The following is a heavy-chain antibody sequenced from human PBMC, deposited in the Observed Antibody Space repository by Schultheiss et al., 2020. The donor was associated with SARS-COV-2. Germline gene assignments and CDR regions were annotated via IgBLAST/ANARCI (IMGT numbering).Heavy chain of an antibody. Sequence: SETLSLTCTVSGGSISIYYWSWIRQPPGKGLEWIGSIYYSGSTYYNPSLKSRVTISVDTSKNQFSLKLSSVTAADTAVYYCARARAARFIVVVHEFDYWGQGTLVTVSS. D-gene: IGHD2-2*01. CDR1: GGSISIYY. V-gene: IGHV4-59*12. J-gene: IGHJ4*02. CDR2: IYYSGST. CDR3: ARARAARFIVVVHEFDY.